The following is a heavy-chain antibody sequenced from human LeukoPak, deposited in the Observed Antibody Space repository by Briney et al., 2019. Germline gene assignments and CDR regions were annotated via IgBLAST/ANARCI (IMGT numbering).Heavy chain of an antibody. Sequence: GASVKVSCKPSRYTFTSYGISWVRQAPGQGLEWMGWISAYNGKTNYAQKLQGRFTMTTDTYTSTAYMELRSLRSDDTAVYYCARWLRYYYAGMGVWGQGTTVTVSS. CDR3: ARWLRYYYAGMGV. CDR2: ISAYNGKT. CDR1: RYTFTSYG. D-gene: IGHD3-9*01. J-gene: IGHJ6*01. V-gene: IGHV1-18*01.